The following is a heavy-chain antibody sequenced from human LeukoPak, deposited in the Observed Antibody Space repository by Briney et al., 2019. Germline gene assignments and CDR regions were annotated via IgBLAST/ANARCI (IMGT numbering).Heavy chain of an antibody. Sequence: ASVKVSCKASGGTFTSYYMHWVRQAPGQGLEWMGIINPSGGSTNYAQKFQGRVTMTRDTSTSTVYMELSSLRSEDTAVYYRARDRGGDGYNWTPNNWFDPWGQGTLVTVSS. D-gene: IGHD5-24*01. V-gene: IGHV1-46*01. J-gene: IGHJ5*02. CDR1: GGTFTSYY. CDR2: INPSGGST. CDR3: ARDRGGDGYNWTPNNWFDP.